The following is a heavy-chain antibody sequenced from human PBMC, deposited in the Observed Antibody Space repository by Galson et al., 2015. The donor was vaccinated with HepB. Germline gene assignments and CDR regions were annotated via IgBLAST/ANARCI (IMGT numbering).Heavy chain of an antibody. V-gene: IGHV3-21*01. CDR1: GFSFSTYN. D-gene: IGHD3-10*01. Sequence: SLRLSCAASGFSFSTYNMNWVRQAPGKGLEWVSFITSSSSYIYYADSVKGRFTISRDNAKNSLYLQINSLKAEDTAVYYCARWGYGSGNYNDGMDVWGHGTTITVSS. CDR3: ARWGYGSGNYNDGMDV. CDR2: ITSSSSYI. J-gene: IGHJ6*02.